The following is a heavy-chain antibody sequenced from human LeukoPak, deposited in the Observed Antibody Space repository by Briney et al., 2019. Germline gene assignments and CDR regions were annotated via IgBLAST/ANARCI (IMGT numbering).Heavy chain of an antibody. Sequence: ASVKVSCKASGYTFTSYGISWVRQAPGQGLEWMGWISAYNGNTNYAQKLQGRVTMTTDTSTSTAYMELRSLRSDDTAVYYCARDDPPLIDIGYCSSTSCYFPLDYWGQGTLVTVSS. V-gene: IGHV1-18*01. CDR2: ISAYNGNT. J-gene: IGHJ4*02. CDR3: ARDDPPLIDIGYCSSTSCYFPLDY. CDR1: GYTFTSYG. D-gene: IGHD2-2*03.